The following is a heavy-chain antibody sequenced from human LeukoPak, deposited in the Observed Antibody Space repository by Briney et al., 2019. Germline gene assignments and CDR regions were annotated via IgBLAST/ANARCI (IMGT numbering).Heavy chain of an antibody. CDR2: ISSSSSYI. V-gene: IGHV3-21*01. D-gene: IGHD4-11*01. CDR1: GFTFSSYS. J-gene: IGHJ4*02. Sequence: PGGSLRLSCAASGFTFSSYSMNWVRQAPGKGLEWVSSISSSSSYIYYADSVKGRFTICRDNAKNSLYLQMNSLRAEDTAVYYCARDLTPNYSRYFDYWGQGTLVTVSS. CDR3: ARDLTPNYSRYFDY.